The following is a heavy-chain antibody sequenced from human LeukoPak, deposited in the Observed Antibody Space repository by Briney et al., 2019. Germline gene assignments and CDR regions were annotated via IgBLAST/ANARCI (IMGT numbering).Heavy chain of an antibody. Sequence: SETLSLTCTVSGGSINSSTYYWGWIRQPPGKGLEWIENIYYSGSTYYNPSLKSRVTISVDTSKNQFSLKLSSVTAADTAVYYCARQRFLEWSQDAFDIWGHGTMVTVSS. J-gene: IGHJ3*02. CDR2: IYYSGST. CDR1: GGSINSSTYY. V-gene: IGHV4-39*01. D-gene: IGHD3-3*01. CDR3: ARQRFLEWSQDAFDI.